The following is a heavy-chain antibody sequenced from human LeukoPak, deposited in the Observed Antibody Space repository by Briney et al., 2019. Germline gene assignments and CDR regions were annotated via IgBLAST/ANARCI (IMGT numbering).Heavy chain of an antibody. Sequence: PSQTLSLTCAVSGGSIIAYYCSWIRQPPGKGLEYSVYIYSSGSANYNPSLKSRATISVYTSKHHFSLNLSSVTAAETAMYYCTRHSSSSRGWFAPWGQGILVT. CDR1: GGSIIAYY. V-gene: IGHV4-59*08. CDR3: TRHSSSSRGWFAP. CDR2: IYSSGSA. J-gene: IGHJ5*02. D-gene: IGHD6-6*01.